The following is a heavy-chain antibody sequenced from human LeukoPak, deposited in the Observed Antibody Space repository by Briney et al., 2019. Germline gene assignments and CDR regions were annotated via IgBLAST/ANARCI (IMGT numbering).Heavy chain of an antibody. D-gene: IGHD6-13*01. J-gene: IGHJ6*02. CDR3: AKGLGNPETIAHNSWYRIYYYYYGMDV. V-gene: IGHV4-59*01. CDR1: GGSISSYY. Sequence: SETLSLTCTVSGGSISSYYWSWIRQPPGKGLEWIGYIYYSGSTNYNPSLKSRVTISVDTSKNQFSLKLSSVTAADTAVYYCAKGLGNPETIAHNSWYRIYYYYYGMDVWGQGTTVTVSS. CDR2: IYYSGST.